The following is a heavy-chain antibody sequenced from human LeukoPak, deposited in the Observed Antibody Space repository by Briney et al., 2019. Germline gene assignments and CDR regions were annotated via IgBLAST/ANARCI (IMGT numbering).Heavy chain of an antibody. J-gene: IGHJ4*02. D-gene: IGHD5-18*01. CDR2: ISYHGSTE. Sequence: PGGFLRLSCAASGFTFSRFAMHWVRQAPGKGLEWVAVISYHGSTEYYADSVKGRFTISRDNSNNKLYLQMNSLRVEDTAVYYCARDMRDSAQSRYFYGYEFDYWGQGTLVTVSS. CDR1: GFTFSRFA. CDR3: ARDMRDSAQSRYFYGYEFDY. V-gene: IGHV3-30-3*01.